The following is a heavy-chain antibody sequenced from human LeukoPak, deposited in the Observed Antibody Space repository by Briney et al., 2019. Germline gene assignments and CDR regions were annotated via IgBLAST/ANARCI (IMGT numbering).Heavy chain of an antibody. J-gene: IGHJ5*02. D-gene: IGHD2-8*01. V-gene: IGHV4-59*01. CDR1: GGSISSYY. Sequence: PSETLSLTCTVSGGSISSYYWSWIRQPPGKGLEWIGYIYYSGSTNYNLSLKSRVTISVDTSKNQFSLKLSSVTAADTAVYYCARGYCTNGVCYTSWFDPWGQGTLVTVSS. CDR3: ARGYCTNGVCYTSWFDP. CDR2: IYYSGST.